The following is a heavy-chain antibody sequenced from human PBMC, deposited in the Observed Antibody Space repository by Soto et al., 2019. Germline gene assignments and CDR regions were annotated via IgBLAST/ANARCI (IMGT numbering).Heavy chain of an antibody. V-gene: IGHV3-53*04. CDR3: ARGTGTLGGDFDY. D-gene: IGHD1-7*01. J-gene: IGHJ4*02. CDR2: IYSGGST. Sequence: EVQLVESGGGLVQPGGSLRLSCAASGFTVSSNYMSWVRQAPGKGLEWVSVIYSGGSTYYADSVKGRFTISRHNSKNTLYIQMNSLRAEDTAVYYCARGTGTLGGDFDYWGQGTLVTVSS. CDR1: GFTVSSNY.